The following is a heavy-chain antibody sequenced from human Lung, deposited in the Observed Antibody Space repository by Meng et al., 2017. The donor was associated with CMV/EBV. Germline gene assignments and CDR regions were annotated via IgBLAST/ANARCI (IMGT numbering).Heavy chain of an antibody. D-gene: IGHD6-13*01. CDR3: ARGSSSSWYEGSYYFEY. CDR2: ISSSSSYI. V-gene: IGHV3-21*01. J-gene: IGHJ4*02. Sequence: GGSXRLSCAASGFTFSSYSMNWVRQAPGKGLEWVSSISSSSSYIYYADSVKGRFTISRDNAKNSLYLQMNSLRAEDTAVYYCARGSSSSWYEGSYYFEYWGQGXLVTVSS. CDR1: GFTFSSYS.